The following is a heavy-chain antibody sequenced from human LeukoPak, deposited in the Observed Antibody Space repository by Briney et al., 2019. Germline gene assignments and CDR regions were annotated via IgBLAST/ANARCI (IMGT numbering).Heavy chain of an antibody. CDR2: ISSSSSYI. CDR1: GFTFSSYS. V-gene: IGHV3-21*01. D-gene: IGHD4-23*01. CDR3: ARETPTVVTHFDY. Sequence: GSLRLSCAASGFTFSSYSMNWVRQAPGKGLEWVSSISSSSSYIYYADSVKGRFTISRDNAKNSLYLQMNSLRAEDTAVYYCARETPTVVTHFDYWGQGTLVTVSS. J-gene: IGHJ4*02.